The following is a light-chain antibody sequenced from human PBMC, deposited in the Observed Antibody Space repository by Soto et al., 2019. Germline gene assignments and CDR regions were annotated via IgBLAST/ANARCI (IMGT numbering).Light chain of an antibody. V-gene: IGLV2-14*01. J-gene: IGLJ3*02. CDR3: CSYTSSSSGV. CDR1: SSDVGGYNY. Sequence: QSALTQPASVSGSPGQSITISCPGTSSDVGGYNYVSWYQQHPGKAPQLMIYDVSNRPSGVSSRFSGSKSGNTASLTTSGLQADDEADYFCCSYTSSSSGVFGGGTQLTVL. CDR2: DVS.